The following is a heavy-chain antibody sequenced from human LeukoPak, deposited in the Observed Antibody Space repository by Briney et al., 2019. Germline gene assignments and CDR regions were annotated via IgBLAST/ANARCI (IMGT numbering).Heavy chain of an antibody. CDR3: ARPYYDILTGYYHDAFDI. V-gene: IGHV1-18*01. D-gene: IGHD3-9*01. CDR1: GYTFTSYG. J-gene: IGHJ3*02. Sequence: ASVKVSCKASGYTFTSYGISWVRQAPGQGLEWMGWISAYNGNTNYAQKLQGRVTMTTDTSTSTAYMELRSLRSDGTAVYYCARPYYDILTGYYHDAFDIWGQGTMVTVSS. CDR2: ISAYNGNT.